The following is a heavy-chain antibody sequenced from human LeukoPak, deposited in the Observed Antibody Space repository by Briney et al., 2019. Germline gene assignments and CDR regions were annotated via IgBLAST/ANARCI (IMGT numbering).Heavy chain of an antibody. V-gene: IGHV4-39*07. CDR3: AREAELLWFGELLDYYYYYMDV. CDR1: GGSISSSSYY. D-gene: IGHD3-10*01. Sequence: PSETLSLTCTVSGGSISSSSYYWGWIRQPPGKGLEWIGSIYYSGSTYYNPSLKSRVTISVDTSKNQFSLKLSSVTAADTAVYYCAREAELLWFGELLDYYYYYMDVWGKGTTVTISS. J-gene: IGHJ6*03. CDR2: IYYSGST.